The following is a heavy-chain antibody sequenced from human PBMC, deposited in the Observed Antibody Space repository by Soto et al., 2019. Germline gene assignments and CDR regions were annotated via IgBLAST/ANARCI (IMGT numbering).Heavy chain of an antibody. V-gene: IGHV4-59*01. CDR3: ATFHPDIPY. Sequence: PSETLSLTCTVSGGSISSYYCSWIRQPPGKGLEWIGYIYYSGSTNYNPSLKSRVTISVDTSKNQFSLKLSSVTAADTAVYYCATFHPDIPYWGQGALITVS. CDR1: GGSISSYY. J-gene: IGHJ4*02. CDR2: IYYSGST.